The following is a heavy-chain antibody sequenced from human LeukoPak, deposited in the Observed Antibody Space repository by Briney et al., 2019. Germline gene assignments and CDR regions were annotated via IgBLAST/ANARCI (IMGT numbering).Heavy chain of an antibody. CDR3: AKSYSSGWINDAFDI. CDR1: GFTFSNYD. J-gene: IGHJ3*02. Sequence: RPGGSLRLSCAASGFTFSNYDMSWVRQAPGKGLEWVSPISGSGGSTYYADSVKGRFTISRDNSKNTLYLQMNSLRAEDTAVYYCAKSYSSGWINDAFDIWGQGTMVTVSS. D-gene: IGHD6-19*01. V-gene: IGHV3-23*01. CDR2: ISGSGGST.